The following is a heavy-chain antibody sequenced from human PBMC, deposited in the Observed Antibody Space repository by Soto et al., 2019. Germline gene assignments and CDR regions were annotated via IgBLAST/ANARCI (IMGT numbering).Heavy chain of an antibody. Sequence: QVQLVESGGGVVQPGRSLRLSCAASEFTFSSYGMYWVRQAPGKGLEWVAVISYDGSNKYYADSVKGRFTISRDNSKNTLYLQMNSLRAEDTAVYYCAKALIAAAGTGSYFDYWGQGTLVTVSS. CDR3: AKALIAAAGTGSYFDY. V-gene: IGHV3-30*18. D-gene: IGHD6-13*01. CDR2: ISYDGSNK. CDR1: EFTFSSYG. J-gene: IGHJ4*02.